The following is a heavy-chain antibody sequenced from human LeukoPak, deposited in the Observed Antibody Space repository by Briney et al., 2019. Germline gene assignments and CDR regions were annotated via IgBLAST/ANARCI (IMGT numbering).Heavy chain of an antibody. J-gene: IGHJ4*02. CDR2: IYWNDDK. CDR3: AHSPRRRWFGELLNPFDY. CDR1: GFSLSTSGVG. V-gene: IGHV2-5*01. D-gene: IGHD3-10*01. Sequence: SGPTLVKPTQTLTLTCTFSGFSLSTSGVGVGWIRQPPGKALEWLALIYWNDDKRYSPSLKSRLTITKDTSKNQVVLTMTNMDPVDTATYYCAHSPRRRWFGELLNPFDYWGQGTLVTVSS.